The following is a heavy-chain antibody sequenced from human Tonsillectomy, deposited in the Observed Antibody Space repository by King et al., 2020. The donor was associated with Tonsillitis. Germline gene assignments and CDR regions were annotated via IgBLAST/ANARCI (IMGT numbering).Heavy chain of an antibody. Sequence: VQLVESGRGLVQPGGSLRLSCAASGFTVSNNYMNWVRQAPGKGLEWVSVIYSGGSTYYADSVKGRFIISRHNSKNTLYLQMNSLSAEDTAVYYCASASQSLYSGAEYWGQGTLVTVSS. CDR2: IYSGGST. V-gene: IGHV3-53*04. D-gene: IGHD6-19*01. CDR3: ASASQSLYSGAEY. J-gene: IGHJ4*02. CDR1: GFTVSNNY.